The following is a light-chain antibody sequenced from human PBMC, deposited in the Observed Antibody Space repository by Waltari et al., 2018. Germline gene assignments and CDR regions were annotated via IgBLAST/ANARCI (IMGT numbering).Light chain of an antibody. CDR3: QQYGRSWNT. Sequence: EIVLTQSPGTLSLSPGERAPLSCRASQRVSSNFLSWYQQRPGQAPRLLNHVSSSRATGIPDRFSGSGSGTDFTLTISRLEPEDFAVYYCQQYGRSWNTFGQGTKLEIK. CDR1: QRVSSNF. CDR2: VSS. V-gene: IGKV3-20*01. J-gene: IGKJ2*01.